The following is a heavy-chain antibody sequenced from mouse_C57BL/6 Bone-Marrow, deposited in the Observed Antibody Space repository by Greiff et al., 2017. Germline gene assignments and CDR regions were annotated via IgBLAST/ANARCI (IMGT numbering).Heavy chain of an antibody. V-gene: IGHV1-55*01. D-gene: IGHD1-1*01. CDR3: ASNYYYGSSYIYYAMDY. CDR1: GYTFTSYW. Sequence: VQLQQPGAELVKPGASVKMSCKASGYTFTSYWITWVKQRPGQGLEWIGDIYPGSGSTNYNEKFKSKATLTVDTSSSTAYMQLSSLTSEDSAVYYCASNYYYGSSYIYYAMDYWGQGTSGTVSS. J-gene: IGHJ4*01. CDR2: IYPGSGST.